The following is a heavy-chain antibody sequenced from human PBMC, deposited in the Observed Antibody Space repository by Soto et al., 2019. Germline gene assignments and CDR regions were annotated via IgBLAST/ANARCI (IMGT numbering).Heavy chain of an antibody. CDR3: AKGGYNYGFLFDC. Sequence: GGSLRLSCAASGFTFGAYAMNLVRQAPGKGLEWVSTIDNSGGITYYADSVKGRFTISRDNSKNTLYLQMNSLRAEDTAVYYCAKGGYNYGFLFDCWGQGTLVTVSS. CDR2: IDNSGGIT. D-gene: IGHD5-18*01. CDR1: GFTFGAYA. J-gene: IGHJ4*02. V-gene: IGHV3-23*05.